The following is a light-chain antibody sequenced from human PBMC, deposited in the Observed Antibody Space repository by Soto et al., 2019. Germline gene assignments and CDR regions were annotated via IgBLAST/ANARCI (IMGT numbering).Light chain of an antibody. Sequence: EIMMTQSPGTLSASPGERATLSCRASPSVSSNLAWYQQKPGQAPRLLIYAVSTRATGIPTRFSVSGSGTEFTLTISSLQSEDFAVYYCQQYNKWPLTFGQGTKVEIK. V-gene: IGKV3-15*01. J-gene: IGKJ1*01. CDR1: PSVSSN. CDR3: QQYNKWPLT. CDR2: AVS.